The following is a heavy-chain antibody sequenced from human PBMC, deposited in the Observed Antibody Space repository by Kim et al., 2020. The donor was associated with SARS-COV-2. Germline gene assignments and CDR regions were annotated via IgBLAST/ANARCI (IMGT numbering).Heavy chain of an antibody. CDR3: ARGGYDYVWGSSLGFDY. V-gene: IGHV4-30-2*01. D-gene: IGHD3-16*01. Sequence: LKSRVTISVDRAKNQFSLKLSSVTAADTAVYYCARGGYDYVWGSSLGFDYWGQGTLVTVSS. J-gene: IGHJ4*02.